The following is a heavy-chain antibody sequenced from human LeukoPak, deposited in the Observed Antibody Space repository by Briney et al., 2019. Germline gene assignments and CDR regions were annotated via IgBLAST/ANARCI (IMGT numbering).Heavy chain of an antibody. J-gene: IGHJ4*02. CDR3: ARERRYCSSTSCYRDGFDY. Sequence: SETLSLTCTVSGGSISSYYWSWIRQPPGKGLEWIGYIYYSGSTNYNPSPKSRVTISVDTSKNQFSLKLSSVTAADTAVYYCARERRYCSSTSCYRDGFDYWGQGTLVTVSS. CDR2: IYYSGST. V-gene: IGHV4-59*01. CDR1: GGSISSYY. D-gene: IGHD2-2*01.